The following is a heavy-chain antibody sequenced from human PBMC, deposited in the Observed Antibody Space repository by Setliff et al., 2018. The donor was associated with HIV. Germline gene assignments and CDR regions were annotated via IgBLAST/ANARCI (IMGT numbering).Heavy chain of an antibody. CDR1: GGSMSPYY. J-gene: IGHJ3*02. Sequence: PSETLSLTCSVSGGSMSPYYWSWIRQPAGKGLEWIGRLYPSGSTIYNPSLRSRVTLSVDTSKNQFSLKLSSVTAADTAVYYCARVFPPIRGAPFGVPPGVFDIWGQGSMVTV. V-gene: IGHV4-4*07. D-gene: IGHD2-8*01. CDR3: ARVFPPIRGAPFGVPPGVFDI. CDR2: LYPSGST.